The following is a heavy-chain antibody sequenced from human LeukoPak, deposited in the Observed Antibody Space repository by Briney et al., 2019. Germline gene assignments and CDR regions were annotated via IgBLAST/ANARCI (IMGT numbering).Heavy chain of an antibody. D-gene: IGHD3-22*01. CDR1: GFTFSSFD. CDR2: IGTLLDT. J-gene: IGHJ4*02. CDR3: VRGRNNNYYDDSGYYPY. V-gene: IGHV3-13*01. Sequence: GGSLRLSCAASGFTFSSFDMHWVRHARGKGLEWVSGIGTLLDTDYPDSLKGRFTISRENAKNSVFLQMNNVRAGDTAVYYCVRGRNNNYYDDSGYYPYWGQGTLVTVSS.